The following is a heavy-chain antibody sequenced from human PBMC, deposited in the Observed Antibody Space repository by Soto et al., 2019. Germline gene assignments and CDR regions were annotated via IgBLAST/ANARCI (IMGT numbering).Heavy chain of an antibody. CDR2: ISYDGSDK. Sequence: GGSLRLSCAASGFTFSSYGMNWVRQAPGKGLEWVAVISYDGSDKYYADSVKGRFSISRDNSKNTLYLQMNSLRPEDTAVYYCAKVTGYCSSSSCRRDYYYYYGMDVWGQGTTVTVSS. CDR1: GFTFSSYG. D-gene: IGHD2-2*01. V-gene: IGHV3-30*18. CDR3: AKVTGYCSSSSCRRDYYYYYGMDV. J-gene: IGHJ6*02.